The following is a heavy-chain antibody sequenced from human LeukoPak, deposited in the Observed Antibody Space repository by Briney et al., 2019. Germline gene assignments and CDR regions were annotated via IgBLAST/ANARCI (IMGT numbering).Heavy chain of an antibody. D-gene: IGHD3-16*02. Sequence: SETLSLTCAVYGGSFSGYYWSWIRQPPGKGLEWIGEINHSGSTNYNPSLKSRVTISVDTSKNQFSLKLSSVTAADTAVYYCARERYYDYVWGSYRPYYFDYWGQGTLVTVSS. V-gene: IGHV4-34*01. CDR2: INHSGST. CDR3: ARERYYDYVWGSYRPYYFDY. J-gene: IGHJ4*02. CDR1: GGSFSGYY.